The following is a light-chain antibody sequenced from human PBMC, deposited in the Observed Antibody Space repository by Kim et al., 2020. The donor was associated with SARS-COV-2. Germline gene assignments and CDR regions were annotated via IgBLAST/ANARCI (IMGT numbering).Light chain of an antibody. Sequence: SPGETAPLSCGASQSVSSGYLAWYQQKPGQAPRLLIYGASSRATGIPDRFSGSGSGTDFTLTISRLEPEDFAVYYCQQYGSSPLTFGGGTKVDIK. J-gene: IGKJ4*01. CDR1: QSVSSGY. V-gene: IGKV3-20*01. CDR2: GAS. CDR3: QQYGSSPLT.